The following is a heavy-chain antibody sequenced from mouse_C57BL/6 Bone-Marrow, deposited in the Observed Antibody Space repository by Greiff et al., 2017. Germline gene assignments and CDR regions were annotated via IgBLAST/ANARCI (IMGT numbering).Heavy chain of an antibody. CDR1: GFTFSDYY. D-gene: IGHD1-1*01. V-gene: IGHV5-12*01. CDR2: ISNGGGST. Sequence: EVKLMESGGGLVQPGGSLKLSCAASGFTFSDYYMYWVRQTPEKRLEWVAYISNGGGSTYYPDTVKGRFTISRDNAKNTLYLQMSRLKSEYTAMYYCARHNYYGSSYVLDYWGQGTTLTVSS. CDR3: ARHNYYGSSYVLDY. J-gene: IGHJ2*01.